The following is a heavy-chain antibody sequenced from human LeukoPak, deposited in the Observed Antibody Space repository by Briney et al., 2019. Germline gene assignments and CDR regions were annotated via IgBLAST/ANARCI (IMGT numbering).Heavy chain of an antibody. CDR2: ISHDGTT. CDR3: TRENRPFCPFAH. CDR1: GGSIDITNY. D-gene: IGHD2/OR15-2a*01. V-gene: IGHV4-4*02. Sequence: SETLSLTCGVSGGSIDITNYWSWVRQAPGKGLEWIGEISHDGTTNYNASLKSRVAMSLDRANNQFSLNLTSVTAADTAVYYCTRENRPFCPFAHWGQGVLVTVSS. J-gene: IGHJ4*02.